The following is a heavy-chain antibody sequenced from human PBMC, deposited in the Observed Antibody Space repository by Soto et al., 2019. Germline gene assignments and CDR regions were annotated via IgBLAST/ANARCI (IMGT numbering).Heavy chain of an antibody. J-gene: IGHJ4*02. D-gene: IGHD5-18*01. V-gene: IGHV3-21*01. CDR1: GFTFSSYS. CDR2: ISSSSSYI. Sequence: GSLRLSCAASGFTFSSYSMNWVRQAPGKGLEWVSSISSSSSYIYYADSVKGRFTISRDNAKNSLYLQMNSLRAEDTAVYYCARDLGPRGYSYGRYDYWGQGTLVTVSS. CDR3: ARDLGPRGYSYGRYDY.